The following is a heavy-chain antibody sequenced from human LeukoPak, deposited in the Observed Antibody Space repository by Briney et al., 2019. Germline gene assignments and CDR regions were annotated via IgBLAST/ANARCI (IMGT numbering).Heavy chain of an antibody. Sequence: PSETLSLTCTVSGGSISSGDYYWSWIRQPPGKGLERIGYIYYSGSTYYNPSLKSRVTISVDTSKNQFSLKLSSVTAADTAVYYCARVIQGSSALMVFDHWGQGTLVTVSS. V-gene: IGHV4-30-4*08. CDR3: ARVIQGSSALMVFDH. D-gene: IGHD6-6*01. J-gene: IGHJ4*02. CDR2: IYYSGST. CDR1: GGSISSGDYY.